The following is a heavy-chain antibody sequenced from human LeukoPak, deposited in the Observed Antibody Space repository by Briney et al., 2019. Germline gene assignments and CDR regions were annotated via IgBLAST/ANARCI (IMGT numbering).Heavy chain of an antibody. CDR2: ISSSSSYI. CDR3: ASPGGTAMVTPAGY. J-gene: IGHJ4*02. CDR1: GFTFSSYS. D-gene: IGHD5-18*01. V-gene: IGHV3-21*01. Sequence: GGSLRLSCAASGFTFSSYSMNWVRQAPGKGLEWVSSISSSSSYIYYADSVKGRFTISRDNAKNSLYLQMNSLRAEDTAVYYCASPGGTAMVTPAGYWGQGTLVTVSS.